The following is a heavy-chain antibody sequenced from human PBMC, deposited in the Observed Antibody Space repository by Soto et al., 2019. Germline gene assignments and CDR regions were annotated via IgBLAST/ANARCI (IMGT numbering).Heavy chain of an antibody. D-gene: IGHD3-16*01. CDR1: GYTFASY. V-gene: IGHV1-2*02. CDR2: INLDSGVT. CDR3: ARDGPSPMIEFDY. Sequence: WASVKVSCKSSGYTFASYMYWVRQAPGQGLEWVGWINLDSGVTKSAQKFQDRVSMTRDTSISTAYMELSRLRSDDTAVYYCARDGPSPMIEFDYWGQATLVTVSS. J-gene: IGHJ4*02.